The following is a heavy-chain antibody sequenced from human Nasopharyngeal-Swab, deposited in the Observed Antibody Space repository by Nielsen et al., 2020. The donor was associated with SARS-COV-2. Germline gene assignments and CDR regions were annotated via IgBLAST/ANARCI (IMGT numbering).Heavy chain of an antibody. J-gene: IGHJ5*02. CDR1: GFPFSPYG. V-gene: IGHV3-48*04. CDR3: TSGWFDP. Sequence: GGSLRLSCVASGFPFSPYGMNWVRQAPGKGLEWLSYIGTSSSTSYYADSVKGRFTISRDTAKNSLYLQMNSLRAEDTAVYYCTSGWFDPWGQGTLVTASS. CDR2: IGTSSSTS.